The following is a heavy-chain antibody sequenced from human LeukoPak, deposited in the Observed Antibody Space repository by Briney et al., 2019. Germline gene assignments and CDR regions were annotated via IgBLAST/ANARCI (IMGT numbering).Heavy chain of an antibody. CDR3: ARDLGVGELWFGDQTYYGMDV. CDR2: IYHSGST. V-gene: IGHV4-38-2*02. J-gene: IGHJ6*04. D-gene: IGHD3-10*01. Sequence: SETLSLTCAVSGYSISSGYYWGWIRQPPGKGLEWIGSIYHSGSTYYNPSLKSRVTISVDTSKNQFSLKLSSVTAADTAVYYCARDLGVGELWFGDQTYYGMDVWGKGTTVTVSS. CDR1: GYSISSGYY.